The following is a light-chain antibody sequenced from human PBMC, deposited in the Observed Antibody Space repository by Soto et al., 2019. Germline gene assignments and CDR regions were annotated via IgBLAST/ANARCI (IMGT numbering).Light chain of an antibody. V-gene: IGLV3-21*04. CDR2: YAS. Sequence: SSVLTQPPSVSVAPGKTARITCGGNHIGSKSVHWYQQRQGQAPVLVIYYASDRPSGIPERFSGSNSGNTATLTISRVEAGDEADYYCQVWDTSSDPSWVFGGGTKLTVL. CDR3: QVWDTSSDPSWV. CDR1: HIGSKS. J-gene: IGLJ3*02.